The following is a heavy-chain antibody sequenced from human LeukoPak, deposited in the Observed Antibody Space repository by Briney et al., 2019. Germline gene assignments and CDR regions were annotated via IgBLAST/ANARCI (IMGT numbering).Heavy chain of an antibody. D-gene: IGHD6-19*01. CDR1: GDSVSSNSAA. J-gene: IGHJ3*02. Sequence: SQTLSLTCAISGDSVSSNSAAGNWIRQSPSRGLEWLGRTYYRSKWYNDYAVSVKSRITINPDTSKNQFSLHLNSVTPEDTAVYYCARDQGYASGAWSDAFNIWGQGTMVTVSS. CDR2: TYYRSKWYN. CDR3: ARDQGYASGAWSDAFNI. V-gene: IGHV6-1*01.